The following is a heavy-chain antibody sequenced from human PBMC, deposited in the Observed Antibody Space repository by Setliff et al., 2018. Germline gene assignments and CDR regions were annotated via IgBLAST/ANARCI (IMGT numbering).Heavy chain of an antibody. CDR2: TIPIFGTT. J-gene: IGHJ6*03. Sequence: SVKVSCKASGATFSSYGISWVRQAPGQGLEWMGGTIPIFGTTDYAQKFRGRVTIITDESTSTAFMQLSSLRSEDTAVYYCVREGVDGRSSTDYRYYMDVWGKGTTVTVSS. CDR3: VREGVDGRSSTDYRYYMDV. D-gene: IGHD6-19*01. CDR1: GATFSSYG. V-gene: IGHV1-69*05.